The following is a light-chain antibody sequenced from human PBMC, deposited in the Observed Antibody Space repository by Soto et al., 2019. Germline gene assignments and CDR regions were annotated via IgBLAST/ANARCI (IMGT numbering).Light chain of an antibody. CDR1: SSDGGSYNL. Sequence: QSALTQPASVSGSPGQSINISCTGTSSDGGSYNLVSWYQQHPGKVPKLMIYEVTKRPSGVSNRFSGSKSGNTASLTISGLQAEDEADYYCCAFAGISTFVIFGGGTKLTVL. CDR3: CAFAGISTFVI. J-gene: IGLJ2*01. V-gene: IGLV2-23*02. CDR2: EVT.